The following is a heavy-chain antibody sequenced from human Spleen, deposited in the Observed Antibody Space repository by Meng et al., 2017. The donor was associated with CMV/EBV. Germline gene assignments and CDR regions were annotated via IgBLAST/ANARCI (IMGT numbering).Heavy chain of an antibody. CDR1: GFTFSSYW. J-gene: IGHJ6*02. CDR3: ATTFESRGYYYYGMDL. D-gene: IGHD3-10*01. CDR2: IYSGGSST. V-gene: IGHV3-23*03. Sequence: GGSLRLSCAASGFTFSSYWMHWVRQAPGKGLEWVSVIYSGGSSTYYADSVKGRFTISRDNSKNTLYLQMNSLRAGDTAVYYCATTFESRGYYYYGMDLWGQGTTVTVSS.